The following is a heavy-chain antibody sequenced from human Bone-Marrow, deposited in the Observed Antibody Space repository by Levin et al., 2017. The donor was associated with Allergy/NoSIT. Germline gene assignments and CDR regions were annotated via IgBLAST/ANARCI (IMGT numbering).Heavy chain of an antibody. V-gene: IGHV3-48*03. CDR1: GFSFSTYE. CDR2: ISSSGSTK. Sequence: GSLRLSCAASGFSFSTYEMNWVHQAPGKGLEWISYISSSGSTKYYADSVKGRFTISSKNSLYLQMNSLRAEDTAIYYCTRDKKSDGVTPDWYFDLWGRGTPVTVSS. J-gene: IGHJ2*01. D-gene: IGHD2-21*02. CDR3: TRDKKSDGVTPDWYFDL.